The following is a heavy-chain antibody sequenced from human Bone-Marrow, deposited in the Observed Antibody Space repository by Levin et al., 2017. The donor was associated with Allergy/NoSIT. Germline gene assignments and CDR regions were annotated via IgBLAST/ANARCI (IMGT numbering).Heavy chain of an antibody. CDR2: IWYEGINE. CDR1: GFTFSNYG. D-gene: IGHD3-10*01. V-gene: IGHV3-33*01. J-gene: IGHJ4*02. Sequence: SCAASGFTFSNYGMHWVRQAAGKGLEWVAVIWYEGINEDYADFVKGRFTIARDNSKNTVFLQLRSLRAEDTAVYYCVRGRGDYSGPLDSWGQGTLVTVSS. CDR3: VRGRGDYSGPLDS.